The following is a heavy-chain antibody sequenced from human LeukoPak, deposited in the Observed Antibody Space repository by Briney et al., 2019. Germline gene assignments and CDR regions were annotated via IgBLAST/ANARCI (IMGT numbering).Heavy chain of an antibody. CDR3: ANHFACGNTNWPACDS. J-gene: IGHJ4*02. CDR1: GFTFSRYS. Sequence: GGSLRPSCAASGFTFSRYSMSWVRQAPGKGLEWISAIRVDSNYIYYAASVEGRFTISGDNAKNSLYLQMNSLRAEDTAVYYCANHFACGNTNWPACDSWGQGTLVTVSS. D-gene: IGHD2-2*01. CDR2: IRVDSNYI. V-gene: IGHV3-21*01.